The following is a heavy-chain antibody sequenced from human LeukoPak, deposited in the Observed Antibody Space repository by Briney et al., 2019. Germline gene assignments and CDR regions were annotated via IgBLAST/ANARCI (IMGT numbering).Heavy chain of an antibody. V-gene: IGHV3-23*01. CDR1: GFTFSSYA. J-gene: IGHJ6*03. Sequence: GGSLRLSCAASGFTFSSYAMSWVRQAPGKGLEWVSAISGSGGSTYYADSVKGRFTISRDNSKNTLYLQMNSLRAEDTAVYYCAKGLVDTAMVRPRNYYYYYYMDVWGKGTTVTVSS. CDR2: ISGSGGST. D-gene: IGHD5-18*01. CDR3: AKGLVDTAMVRPRNYYYYYYMDV.